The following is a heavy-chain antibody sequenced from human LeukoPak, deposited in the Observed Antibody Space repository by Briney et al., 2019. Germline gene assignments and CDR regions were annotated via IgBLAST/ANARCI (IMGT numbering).Heavy chain of an antibody. Sequence: PGGSLRLSCAASGFTFSSYAMGWVRQAPGKGLEWVSAISGSGGSTYYADSVKGRFTIPRDNSKNTLYLQMNSLRAEDTAVYYCAKAMMPYYYDSSGYYFPDYWGQGTLVTVSS. J-gene: IGHJ4*02. D-gene: IGHD3-22*01. CDR1: GFTFSSYA. V-gene: IGHV3-23*01. CDR2: ISGSGGST. CDR3: AKAMMPYYYDSSGYYFPDY.